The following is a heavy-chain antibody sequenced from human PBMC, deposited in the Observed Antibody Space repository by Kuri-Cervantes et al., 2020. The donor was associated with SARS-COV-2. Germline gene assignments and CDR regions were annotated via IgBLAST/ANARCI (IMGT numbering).Heavy chain of an antibody. J-gene: IGHJ4*02. CDR1: GFTFSSYD. D-gene: IGHD3-22*01. CDR3: ARGWRYYDSSGYYYYFDY. V-gene: IGHV3-13*03. Sequence: GGSLRLSCAACGFTFSSYDMHWVRQATGKGLEWVSAIGTAGDTYYPGSVEGQFTISRDNAKNSLYLQMNSLRAEDTALYYCARGWRYYDSSGYYYYFDYWGQGTLVTVSS. CDR2: IGTAGDT.